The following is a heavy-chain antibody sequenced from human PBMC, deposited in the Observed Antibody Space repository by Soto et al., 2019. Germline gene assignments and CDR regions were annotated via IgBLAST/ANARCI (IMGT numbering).Heavy chain of an antibody. CDR2: IKFDGSEK. CDR3: VTDGGYCSSSTCYSPRNHYFDS. D-gene: IGHD2-2*01. V-gene: IGHV3-7*03. J-gene: IGHJ4*02. Sequence: GESLKISCAASGFIFSDYWMSWVRQAPWKGPEGVANIKFDGSEKQYVDSVRGRFTISRDNSRNSLFLQMNSLRAGDTAVYYCVTDGGYCSSSTCYSPRNHYFDSWGQGTLVTVSS. CDR1: GFIFSDYW.